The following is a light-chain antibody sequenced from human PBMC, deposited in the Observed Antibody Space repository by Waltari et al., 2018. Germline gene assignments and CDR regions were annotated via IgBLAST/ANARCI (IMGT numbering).Light chain of an antibody. J-gene: IGKJ2*03. CDR1: QRVSNY. Sequence: VILTQSPARLSLSPGERATLSCRASQRVSNYLAWYQQKPGQAPRLLIYGASSRATGIPDRFSGSGSGTEFSLTISSLDPEDFAVYFFQIYSSAPHSFGQGTKVEIK. V-gene: IGKV3-20*01. CDR3: QIYSSAPHS. CDR2: GAS.